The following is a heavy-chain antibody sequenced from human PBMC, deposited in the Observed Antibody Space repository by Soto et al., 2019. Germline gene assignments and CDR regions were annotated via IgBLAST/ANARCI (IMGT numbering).Heavy chain of an antibody. CDR3: AKDEGAEDDILTGYPLFDY. V-gene: IGHV3-30*18. CDR2: ISYDGSAK. CDR1: GFNFRSYG. Sequence: QVQLVESGGGVVQPGRSLRLSCAASGFNFRSYGMHWVRQAPGKGLEWVAVISYDGSAKWYVDSVKGRFTISRDTSKNILYLQMNSLRAEDTAVYYCAKDEGAEDDILTGYPLFDYRGQGILVTVFS. D-gene: IGHD3-9*01. J-gene: IGHJ4*02.